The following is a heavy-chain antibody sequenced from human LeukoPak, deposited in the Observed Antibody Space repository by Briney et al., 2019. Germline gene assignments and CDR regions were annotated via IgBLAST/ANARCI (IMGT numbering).Heavy chain of an antibody. Sequence: GSLRLSCAASGFTVSSNYMSWVRQAPGKGLEWIGEINHSGSTNYIPSLESRVTLSVDTSKNQFSLKLSSVTAADTAVYYCARQNYGAAPLRYWGQGTLVTVSS. V-gene: IGHV4-34*01. D-gene: IGHD4/OR15-4a*01. J-gene: IGHJ4*02. CDR2: INHSGST. CDR1: GFTVSSNY. CDR3: ARQNYGAAPLRY.